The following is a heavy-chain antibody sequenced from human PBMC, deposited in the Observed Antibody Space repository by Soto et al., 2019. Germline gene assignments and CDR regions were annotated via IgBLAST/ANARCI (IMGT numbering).Heavy chain of an antibody. CDR2: IIPILGIE. CDR1: VGTFSSYT. Sequence: QVQLVQSGAEVKKPVSSVKVSCKASVGTFSSYTISWVRQAPGQGLEGMGRIIPILGIENYAQKFQGRVTIHAEKSKSTAYMALRSLMSADTSVYYCAIGGKRDMVVVVAASDPLGAFDTWGQGPMITFSS. D-gene: IGHD2-15*01. J-gene: IGHJ3*02. V-gene: IGHV1-69*02. CDR3: AIGGKRDMVVVVAASDPLGAFDT.